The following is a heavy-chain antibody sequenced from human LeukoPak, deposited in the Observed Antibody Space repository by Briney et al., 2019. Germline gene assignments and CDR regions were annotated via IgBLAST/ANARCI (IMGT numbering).Heavy chain of an antibody. V-gene: IGHV1-2*02. J-gene: IGHJ5*02. Sequence: ASVKVSCKASGYTFTSYYMHWVRQAPGQGLEWMGWINPNSGGTNYAQKFQGRVTMTRDTSISTAYMELSRLRSDDTAVYYCARAHYGSGSYYTSWGQGTLVTVSS. CDR1: GYTFTSYY. D-gene: IGHD3-10*01. CDR2: INPNSGGT. CDR3: ARAHYGSGSYYTS.